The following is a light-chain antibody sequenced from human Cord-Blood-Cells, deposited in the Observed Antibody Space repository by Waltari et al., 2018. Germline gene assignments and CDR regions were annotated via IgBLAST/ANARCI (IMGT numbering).Light chain of an antibody. CDR2: EGS. V-gene: IGLV2-23*01. Sequence: QSALTQPASVSGSPGQSITISCTGTSSDVGCYNLVSWYQQHPGQAPKLMFYEGSKRPSGVSHRFSGSKCCNTAALTITGLQAEDEADYYCCSYAGSSTGVFGGETKLTVL. J-gene: IGLJ3*02. CDR3: CSYAGSSTGV. CDR1: SSDVGCYNL.